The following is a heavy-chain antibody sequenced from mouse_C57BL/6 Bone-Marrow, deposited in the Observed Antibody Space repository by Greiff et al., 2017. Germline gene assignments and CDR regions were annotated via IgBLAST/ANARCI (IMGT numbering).Heavy chain of an antibody. CDR1: GYTFTSYW. D-gene: IGHD1-1*01. J-gene: IGHJ2*01. CDR2: IDPSDSYT. CDR3: AREITTVVATNFDY. Sequence: QVQLQQPGAELVKPGASVKLSCKASGYTFTSYWMQWVKPRPGQGLEWIGEIDPSDSYTNYNQKFKGKATLTVDTSSSTAYMQLSSLTAEDSAVYYCAREITTVVATNFDYWGQGTTLTVSS. V-gene: IGHV1-50*01.